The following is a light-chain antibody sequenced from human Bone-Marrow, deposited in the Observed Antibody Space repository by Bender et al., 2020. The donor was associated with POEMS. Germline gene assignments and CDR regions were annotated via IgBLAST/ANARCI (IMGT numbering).Light chain of an antibody. CDR3: SAWDGILNGCV. J-gene: IGLJ3*02. CDR1: SSNIGGNA. Sequence: QSVLTQPPSASGTPGQRVTISCSGSSSNIGGNAVNWWQQLPGTAPKLLIYSNDQRPSGAPDRFSGSKSGTSASLGLCGLHSEDVTDYFCSAWDGILNGCVFGGETALTVL. V-gene: IGLV1-44*01. CDR2: SND.